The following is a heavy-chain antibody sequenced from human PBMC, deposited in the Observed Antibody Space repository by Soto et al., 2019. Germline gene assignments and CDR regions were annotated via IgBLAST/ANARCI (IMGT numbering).Heavy chain of an antibody. CDR2: ISGSGGST. CDR1: GFTFSSYA. D-gene: IGHD5-18*01. V-gene: IGHV3-23*01. Sequence: GGSLRLSCAASGFTFSSYAMSWVRQSPGKGLEWVSAISGSGGSTYYADSVKGRFTISRDNSKNTLYLQMNSLRAEDTAVYYCAKVISRGYSYGYHYWGQGTLVTVSS. CDR3: AKVISRGYSYGYHY. J-gene: IGHJ4*02.